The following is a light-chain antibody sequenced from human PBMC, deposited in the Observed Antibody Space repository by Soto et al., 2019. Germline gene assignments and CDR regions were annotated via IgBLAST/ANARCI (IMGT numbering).Light chain of an antibody. Sequence: EIVLTQSPATLSLSPGERATLSCRASQSVSSYLAWYQQKPGQAPRLLIYDASNRATGIPARFSGSGSGTDFTLNISRLEHEDFAVYYCQQYGSSTITFGKGTRREIK. CDR2: DAS. V-gene: IGKV3-11*01. CDR1: QSVSSY. CDR3: QQYGSSTIT. J-gene: IGKJ5*01.